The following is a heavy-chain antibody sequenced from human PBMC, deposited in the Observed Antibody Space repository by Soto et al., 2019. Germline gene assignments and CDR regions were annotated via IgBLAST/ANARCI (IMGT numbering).Heavy chain of an antibody. V-gene: IGHV3-48*02. Sequence: EVQLVESGGGLVQPGGSLRLSCVASGFTFSTDSMNWVRKAPGKGLEWVAHISTSGATRYYADSVKGRFTISRDNAKTSLYLQMGSLRNEVKAVYYCARFFGSGFDYWGQGTLVTVSS. CDR2: ISTSGATR. CDR1: GFTFSTDS. J-gene: IGHJ4*02. D-gene: IGHD6-19*01. CDR3: ARFFGSGFDY.